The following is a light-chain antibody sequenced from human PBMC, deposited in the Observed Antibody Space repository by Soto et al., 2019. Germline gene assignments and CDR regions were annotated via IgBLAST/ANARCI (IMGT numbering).Light chain of an antibody. CDR3: QQYDNWPPVT. V-gene: IGKV3-15*01. CDR1: QSVSSN. CDR2: GAS. J-gene: IGKJ5*01. Sequence: EVVMTQSPATLSMSPGEGATLSCRASQSVSSNLAWYQQKPGQAPRRLIYGASTRATGVPARFSGSGSGTDFTLTISSLQSEDFAIYYCQQYDNWPPVTFGQGTRLEIK.